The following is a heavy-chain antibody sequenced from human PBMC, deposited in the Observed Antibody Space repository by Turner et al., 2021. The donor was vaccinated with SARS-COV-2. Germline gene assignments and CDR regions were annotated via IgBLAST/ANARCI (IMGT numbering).Heavy chain of an antibody. CDR3: ASPGGNSGWFFAYDI. D-gene: IGHD6-19*01. CDR1: GGSISSSSYY. Sequence: QLQLQESGPGLVKPSATLSLPCTVSGGSISSSSYYWGWIRQPPGKGLEWIGSIYYSGSTYYNPSLKSRVTISVDTSKNQFSLKLNAMTAADTAVYYCASPGGNSGWFFAYDIWGQGTMVTVSS. V-gene: IGHV4-39*01. CDR2: IYYSGST. J-gene: IGHJ3*02.